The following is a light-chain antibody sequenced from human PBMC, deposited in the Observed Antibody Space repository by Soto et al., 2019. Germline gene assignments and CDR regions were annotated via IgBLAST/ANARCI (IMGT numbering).Light chain of an antibody. CDR2: DVT. CDR1: SSDIGVYDF. CDR3: SSYTTSTTRV. Sequence: QSALTQPASESGSPGQSITISCTGTSSDIGVYDFVSWYQQHPGRAPKLMIYDVTNRPSGISDRFSGSKSGNTASLTISGLQPEDEADYYCSSYTTSTTRVFGGGTKVTVL. V-gene: IGLV2-14*01. J-gene: IGLJ3*02.